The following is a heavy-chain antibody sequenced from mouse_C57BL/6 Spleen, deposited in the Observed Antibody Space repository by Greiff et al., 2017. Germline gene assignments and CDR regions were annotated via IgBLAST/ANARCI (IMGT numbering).Heavy chain of an antibody. CDR2: IYPRSGNT. CDR3: ARSGDGSSYGYWYFDV. Sequence: HVQLKESGAELARPGASVKLSCKASGYTFTSYGISWVKQRTGQGLEWIGEIYPRSGNTYYNEKFKGKATLTADKSSSTAYMELRSLTSEDSAVYFCARSGDGSSYGYWYFDVWGTGTTVTVSS. D-gene: IGHD1-1*01. V-gene: IGHV1-81*01. CDR1: GYTFTSYG. J-gene: IGHJ1*03.